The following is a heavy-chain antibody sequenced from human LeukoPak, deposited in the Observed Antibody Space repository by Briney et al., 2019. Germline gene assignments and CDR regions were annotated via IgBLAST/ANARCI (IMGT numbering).Heavy chain of an antibody. J-gene: IGHJ4*02. V-gene: IGHV3-33*08. CDR2: IWYDGSKQ. Sequence: PGGSLRLSCAASGFTFSNAWMSWVRQAPGKGLEWVAVIWYDGSKQYYRDTVKGRFTLSRDNSRNTLDLQMKSLRAEDTAVYYCVRGTAQPYYFDSWGQGALVTVSS. CDR3: VRGTAQPYYFDS. CDR1: GFTFSNAW.